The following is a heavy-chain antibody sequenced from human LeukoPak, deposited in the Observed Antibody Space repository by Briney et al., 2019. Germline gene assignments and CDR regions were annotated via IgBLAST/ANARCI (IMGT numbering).Heavy chain of an antibody. CDR1: GYSFTSYW. D-gene: IGHD3-10*01. Sequence: NRGESLKISCKGSGYSFTSYWTGWVRQMPGKGLEWMGIIYPGDSDTRYSPSFQGQVTISADKSISTAYLQWSSLKASDTAMYYCARRPGGSGSHNWFDPWGQGTLVTVSS. V-gene: IGHV5-51*01. CDR2: IYPGDSDT. J-gene: IGHJ5*02. CDR3: ARRPGGSGSHNWFDP.